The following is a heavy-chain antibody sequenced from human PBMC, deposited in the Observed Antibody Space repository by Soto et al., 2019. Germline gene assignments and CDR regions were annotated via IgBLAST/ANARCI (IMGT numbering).Heavy chain of an antibody. CDR1: GYTFTNYD. D-gene: IGHD6-19*01. V-gene: IGHV1-8*01. Sequence: QVQLVQSGAEVKKPGASVKVSCKASGYTFTNYDMNWVRQATGQGLEWMGWMSPNSGNTGYAQKFQGRATMTRDTSIMTAYMELSSLRSDDTAVYYCVTWARSGWDTGLYWGQGTLVTVSS. CDR3: VTWARSGWDTGLY. CDR2: MSPNSGNT. J-gene: IGHJ4*02.